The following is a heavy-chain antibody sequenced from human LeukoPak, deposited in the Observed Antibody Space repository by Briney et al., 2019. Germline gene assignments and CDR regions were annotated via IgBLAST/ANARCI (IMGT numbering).Heavy chain of an antibody. D-gene: IGHD6-19*01. J-gene: IGHJ4*02. Sequence: GGSLRLSCAASGFTFSSYSMNWVRQAPGKGLEWVSSISSSSSYIYYADSVKGRFTISRDNAKNSLYLQMNSLRAEDTAVYYCARLVRGSGWWVRYFDYWGQGTLVTVSS. CDR1: GFTFSSYS. CDR3: ARLVRGSGWWVRYFDY. V-gene: IGHV3-21*01. CDR2: ISSSSSYI.